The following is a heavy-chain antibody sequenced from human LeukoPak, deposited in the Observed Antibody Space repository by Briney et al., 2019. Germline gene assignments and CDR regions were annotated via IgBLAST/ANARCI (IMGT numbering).Heavy chain of an antibody. J-gene: IGHJ4*02. CDR2: ISGGGDSI. V-gene: IGHV3-23*01. CDR3: AKESPQFDY. Sequence: PGASLRLSCAASGFTFGNYAMSWVRQAPGRGLDWVSTISGGGDSIYYADSVKGRFTFSRDNSKNPLYLQMKSLRVEDTAVYYCAKESPQFDYWGQGTLVTVSS. CDR1: GFTFGNYA.